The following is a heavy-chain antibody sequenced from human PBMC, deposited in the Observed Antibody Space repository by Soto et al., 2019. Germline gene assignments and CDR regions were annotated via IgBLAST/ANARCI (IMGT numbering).Heavy chain of an antibody. V-gene: IGHV1-69*02. CDR1: GGTFSSYT. J-gene: IGHJ6*02. CDR3: ARGGGVVVPAAMLPYYYYGMDV. D-gene: IGHD2-2*01. CDR2: IIPILGIA. Sequence: QVQLVQSGAEVKKPGSSVKVSCKASGGTFSSYTISWVRQAPGQGLEWMGRIIPILGIANYAQKFQGRVTITADKSTSTAYMELSCLRSEDTAVYYCARGGGVVVPAAMLPYYYYGMDVWGQGTTVTVSS.